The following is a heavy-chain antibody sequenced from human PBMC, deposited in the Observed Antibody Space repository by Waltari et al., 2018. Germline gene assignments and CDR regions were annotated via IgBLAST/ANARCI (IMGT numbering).Heavy chain of an antibody. V-gene: IGHV3-21*03. CDR2: TTNGNSHL. CDR3: ARALTTPNDY. D-gene: IGHD4-17*01. Sequence: EVQLVESGGGLVNPGGCLRLCCAASVFTIRDVGMSWVRQAPGKGLEWVSSTTNGNSHLYYADSVRGRFTVSIDNAKNSLYLQMNNLRAEDTAVYYCARALTTPNDYWGQGTLVTVSS. CDR1: VFTIRDVG. J-gene: IGHJ4*02.